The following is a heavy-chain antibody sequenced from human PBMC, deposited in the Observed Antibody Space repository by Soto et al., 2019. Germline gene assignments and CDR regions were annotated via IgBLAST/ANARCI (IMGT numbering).Heavy chain of an antibody. Sequence: EGSLRLSCAASGFTFSSYSMNWVRQAPGKGLEWVSYISSSSSTIYYADSVKGRFTISRDNAKNSLYLQMNSLRAEDTAVYYCARGGSSYYYGSGSYYSGYWGQGTLVTVSS. J-gene: IGHJ4*02. D-gene: IGHD3-10*01. CDR1: GFTFSSYS. V-gene: IGHV3-48*01. CDR2: ISSSSSTI. CDR3: ARGGSSYYYGSGSYYSGY.